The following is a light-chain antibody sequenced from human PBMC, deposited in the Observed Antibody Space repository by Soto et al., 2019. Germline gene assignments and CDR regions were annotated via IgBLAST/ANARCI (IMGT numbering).Light chain of an antibody. V-gene: IGLV1-40*01. CDR2: G. CDR3: QSYDSSLSSSWV. J-gene: IGLJ3*02. CDR1: ISNIGAGYP. Sequence: QSVLTQPPSVSGAPGQRVTISCTGSISNIGAGYPVHWYQQLPGTAPKLLVAGNRPSGVPDRFSVSKSGASASLAITGLQAEDEADYYCQSYDSSLSSSWVFGGGTKVTVL.